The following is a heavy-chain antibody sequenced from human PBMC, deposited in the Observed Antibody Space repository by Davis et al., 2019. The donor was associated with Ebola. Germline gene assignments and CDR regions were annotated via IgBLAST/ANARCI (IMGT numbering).Heavy chain of an antibody. CDR3: ARDLPYYYDSSGYRHWYFDL. CDR1: GYTFTGYY. V-gene: IGHV1-2*02. CDR2: INPNSGGT. Sequence: ASVKVSCKASGYTFTGYYMHWVRQAPGQGLEWMGWINPNSGGTNYAQKFQGRVTMTRDTSISTAYMELSRLRSDDTAVYYCARDLPYYYDSSGYRHWYFDLWGRGTLVTVSS. J-gene: IGHJ2*01. D-gene: IGHD3-22*01.